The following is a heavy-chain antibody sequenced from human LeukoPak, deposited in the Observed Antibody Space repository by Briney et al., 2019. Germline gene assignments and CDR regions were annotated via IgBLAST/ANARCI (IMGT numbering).Heavy chain of an antibody. CDR2: ISSSGSTI. Sequence: GGSLRLSCAASGFTVSSNYMSWIRQAPGKGLEWVSYISSSGSTIYYADSVKGRFTISRDNAKNSLYLQMNSLRAEDTAVYYCARDRVAARLFDYWGQGTLVTVSS. D-gene: IGHD6-6*01. CDR3: ARDRVAARLFDY. J-gene: IGHJ4*02. CDR1: GFTVSSNY. V-gene: IGHV3-11*04.